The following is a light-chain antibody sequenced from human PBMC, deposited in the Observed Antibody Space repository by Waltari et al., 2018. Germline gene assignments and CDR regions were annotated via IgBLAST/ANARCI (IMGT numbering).Light chain of an antibody. V-gene: IGKV1-8*01. Sequence: IRMTQSPSSLSASTGDRVTITCRASQGISSYLGWYQQKPGKAPQLLIYAGSTLQSSVPSRFSGSGFGTDFTLTITCLQSEDFATYYCQQYYAYPGTFGQGTKVEI. CDR1: QGISSY. CDR3: QQYYAYPGT. J-gene: IGKJ1*01. CDR2: AGS.